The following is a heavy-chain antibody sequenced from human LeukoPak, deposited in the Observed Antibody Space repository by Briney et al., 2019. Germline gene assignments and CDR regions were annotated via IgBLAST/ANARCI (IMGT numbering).Heavy chain of an antibody. CDR2: ISSSSSYI. CDR1: GFSFSSYS. D-gene: IGHD5-18*01. CDR3: AREQLWLLTDY. J-gene: IGHJ4*02. Sequence: GGSLRLSCAPSGFSFSSYSMNWVRQVPGKGLEWVSSISSSSSYIYYADSVKGRFTISRDNAKNSLYLQMNSLRAEDTAVYYCAREQLWLLTDYWGQGTLVTVST. V-gene: IGHV3-21*01.